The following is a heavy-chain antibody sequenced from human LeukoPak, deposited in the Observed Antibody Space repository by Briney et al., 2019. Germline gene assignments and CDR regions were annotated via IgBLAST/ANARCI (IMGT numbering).Heavy chain of an antibody. CDR2: INQDGSEK. CDR3: ARDSEHSSSFAFDI. CDR1: GFTFRSHW. J-gene: IGHJ3*02. D-gene: IGHD6-13*01. Sequence: GWSPRLSCAASGFTFRSHWMSWVRQAPGKRLEWVANINQDGSEKHYVDYVKGRFTISRDNAKNSLYPQMNSLRAEDTAMYYCARDSEHSSSFAFDIWGQGTMVTVSS. V-gene: IGHV3-7*01.